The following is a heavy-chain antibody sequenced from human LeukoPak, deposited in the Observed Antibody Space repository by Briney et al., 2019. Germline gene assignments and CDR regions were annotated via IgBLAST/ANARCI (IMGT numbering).Heavy chain of an antibody. CDR2: IKHDGSEK. V-gene: IGHV3-7*01. D-gene: IGHD3-3*01. Sequence: GGSLRLSCAASGFIFTNYFMCWVRQAPGKGLEWVASIKHDGSEKYYVDSVRGRFTISRDNTMNSLYLQMSSLRAEDTAVYYCATDRGWRTSGYYLYYFEYWGQGTLVTYSS. CDR3: ATDRGWRTSGYYLYYFEY. J-gene: IGHJ4*02. CDR1: GFIFTNYF.